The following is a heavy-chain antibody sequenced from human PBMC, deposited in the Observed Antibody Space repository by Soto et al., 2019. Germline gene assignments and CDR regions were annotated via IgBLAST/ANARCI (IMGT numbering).Heavy chain of an antibody. Sequence: TLSLTCAVSGGSISSGGYSWSWIRQPPGKGLEWIGYIYHSGSTYYNPSLKSRVTISVDRSKNQFSLKLSSVTAADTAVYYCARSREHITMVRGVNAFGMDVWGQGTTVTVSS. CDR1: GGSISSGGYS. CDR2: IYHSGST. CDR3: ARSREHITMVRGVNAFGMDV. V-gene: IGHV4-30-2*01. D-gene: IGHD3-10*01. J-gene: IGHJ6*02.